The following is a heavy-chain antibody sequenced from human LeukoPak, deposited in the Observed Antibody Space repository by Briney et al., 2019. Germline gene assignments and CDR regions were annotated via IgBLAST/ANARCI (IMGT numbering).Heavy chain of an antibody. CDR2: INPNSGGT. D-gene: IGHD2-2*01. Sequence: ASVKVSCKASGYTFIGYYMHWVRQAPGQGLEWMGWINPNSGGTNYAQKFQGRVTMTRDTSISTAYMELNRLRSDDTAVYYCARASGYCSDTSCPDMDYWGQGTLVTVSS. CDR1: GYTFIGYY. V-gene: IGHV1-2*02. J-gene: IGHJ4*02. CDR3: ARASGYCSDTSCPDMDY.